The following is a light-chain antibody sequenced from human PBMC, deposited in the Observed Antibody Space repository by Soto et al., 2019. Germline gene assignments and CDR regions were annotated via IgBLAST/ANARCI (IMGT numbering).Light chain of an antibody. CDR3: SSYTSSSYYV. CDR1: SSDVGGYNY. CDR2: EVS. J-gene: IGLJ1*01. Sequence: QSVLTQPASVSGSPGQSITISCTGTSSDVGGYNYVSWYQQHPGKAPKLMIYEVSNRPSGVSNRFSGSKSGNTASLTISGLQAEDEADYYCSSYTSSSYYVLGTGTKVT. V-gene: IGLV2-14*01.